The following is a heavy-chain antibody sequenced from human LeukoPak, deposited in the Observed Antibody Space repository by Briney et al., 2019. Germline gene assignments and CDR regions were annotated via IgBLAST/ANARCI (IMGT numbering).Heavy chain of an antibody. CDR2: MSTSGGST. V-gene: IGHV3-23*01. J-gene: IGHJ5*02. Sequence: PGGSLRLSCAASGFTFSSYAMSWVRQAPGKGLEWVSTMSTSGGSTYYADSVKGRSTISRDNSKNTLFLHMNSLRAEDTAVYYCARAVDFWSGYPQPNWFDPWGQGTLVTVSS. D-gene: IGHD3-3*01. CDR3: ARAVDFWSGYPQPNWFDP. CDR1: GFTFSSYA.